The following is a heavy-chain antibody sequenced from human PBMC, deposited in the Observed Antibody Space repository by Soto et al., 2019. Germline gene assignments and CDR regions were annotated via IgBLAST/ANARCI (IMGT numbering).Heavy chain of an antibody. CDR3: ARDKITGLFDY. J-gene: IGHJ4*02. CDR1: GGSFSGYY. Sequence: QVQLQQWGAGLLKPSETLSLTCAVYGGSFSGYYWTWIRQPPGPGLGWIGEINHRGSTNYTPSLKSRVTISVDTSKNQFSLKLTSVTAADTAVYYCARDKITGLFDYWGQGTLVTVSS. CDR2: INHRGST. D-gene: IGHD2-8*02. V-gene: IGHV4-34*01.